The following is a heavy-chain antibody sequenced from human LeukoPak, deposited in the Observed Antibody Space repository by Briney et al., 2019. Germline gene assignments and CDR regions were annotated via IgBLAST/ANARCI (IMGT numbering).Heavy chain of an antibody. CDR3: ARVEAYHSSGSYRGYFQH. Sequence: PGGSLSLSRAASGFTSSSFEMNWVRPAPGKGVGWLSYITDSGSSIYYADSVKGRFTISRDNAKNSLYLQMNSLRADDTAVYYCARVEAYHSSGSYRGYFQHWGQGTVVTVSS. CDR2: ITDSGSSI. D-gene: IGHD3-22*01. CDR1: GFTSSSFE. V-gene: IGHV3-48*03. J-gene: IGHJ1*01.